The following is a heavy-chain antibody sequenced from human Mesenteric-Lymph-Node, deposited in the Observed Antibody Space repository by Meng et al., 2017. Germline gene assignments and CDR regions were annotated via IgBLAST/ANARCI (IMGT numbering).Heavy chain of an antibody. CDR2: IYHSGST. D-gene: IGHD2-2*01. CDR3: ARGGGCSSSSCDLDY. CDR1: GASISSGNW. J-gene: IGHJ4*02. Sequence: GLFKPSETLSLPCVVSGASISSGNWWNWVRQPPGKGLEWIGDIYHSGSTNYNPSLKSRVTISVDKSKNQFSLKLSSVTAADTAMYYCARGGGCSSSSCDLDYWGQGVLVTVSS. V-gene: IGHV4-4*02.